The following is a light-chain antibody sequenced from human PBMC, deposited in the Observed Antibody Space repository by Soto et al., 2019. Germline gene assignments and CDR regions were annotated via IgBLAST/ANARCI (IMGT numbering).Light chain of an antibody. J-gene: IGKJ5*01. CDR1: QSAGSN. V-gene: IGKV3-15*01. CDR2: GAS. CDR3: QQYTNWPPIT. Sequence: EIVLTQSPATLSVSPGERATLSCRASQSAGSNLAWFQQKPGQAPRLLIYGASTRATGVPARFSGSGSGTDFTLTISSLQSEDFAVYYCQQYTNWPPITFGQGSRLEIK.